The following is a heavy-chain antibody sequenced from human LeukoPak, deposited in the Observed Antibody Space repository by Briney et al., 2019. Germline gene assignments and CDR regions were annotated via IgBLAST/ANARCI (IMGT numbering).Heavy chain of an antibody. Sequence: ASVKVSCKASGYTFTSYGISWVRQAPGQGLEWMGRISAYNGNTNYAQKLQGRVTMTTDTSTSTAYMELRSLRSDDTAVYYCARMDRSYDILTGYESFDYWGQGTLVTVSS. V-gene: IGHV1-18*01. CDR1: GYTFTSYG. CDR3: ARMDRSYDILTGYESFDY. D-gene: IGHD3-9*01. CDR2: ISAYNGNT. J-gene: IGHJ4*02.